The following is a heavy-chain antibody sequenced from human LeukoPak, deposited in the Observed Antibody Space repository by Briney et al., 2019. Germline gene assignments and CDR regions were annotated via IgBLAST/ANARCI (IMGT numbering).Heavy chain of an antibody. J-gene: IGHJ4*02. V-gene: IGHV3-21*01. CDR1: GFTFSTYR. Sequence: GGSLRLSCAASGFTFSTYRMSWVRQAPGKGLEWVSSISSSSTYIYYADSVKGRFTISRDNAKNSLYLQMSSLRAEDTAVYYCARAPYGSGSYSGSDYWGQGTLVTVSS. CDR3: ARAPYGSGSYSGSDY. CDR2: ISSSSTYI. D-gene: IGHD3-10*01.